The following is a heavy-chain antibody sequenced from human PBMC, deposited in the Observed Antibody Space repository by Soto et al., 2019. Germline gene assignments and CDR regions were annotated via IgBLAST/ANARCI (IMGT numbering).Heavy chain of an antibody. CDR1: GYSFTSLD. CDR3: ARGVSAGLDY. Sequence: QVQLVQSGAEVREPGASVKVSCKASGYSFTSLDINWVRQTAGQGLEWMGWMEPSTGKTGYAQKFQGRVTMTRDSSINTAYMELSTLTSDDTAFYYCARGVSAGLDYWGQGTLVTASS. J-gene: IGHJ4*02. D-gene: IGHD6-19*01. CDR2: MEPSTGKT. V-gene: IGHV1-8*01.